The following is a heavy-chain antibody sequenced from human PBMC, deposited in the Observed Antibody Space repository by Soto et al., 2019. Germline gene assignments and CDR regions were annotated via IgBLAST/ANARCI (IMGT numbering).Heavy chain of an antibody. Sequence: ASVKVFCKASGYSFTSYGISWVRQAPGQGLEWMGWISAYNGNTNYAQKLQGRVTMTTDTSTSTAYMELRSLRSDDTAVYYCAVVEMATIYFDYWGQGTLVTVSS. CDR3: AVVEMATIYFDY. D-gene: IGHD2-2*01. CDR1: GYSFTSYG. V-gene: IGHV1-18*01. J-gene: IGHJ4*02. CDR2: ISAYNGNT.